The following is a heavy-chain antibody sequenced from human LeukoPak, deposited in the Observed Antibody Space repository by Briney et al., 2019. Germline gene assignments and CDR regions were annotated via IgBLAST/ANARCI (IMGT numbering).Heavy chain of an antibody. CDR2: MHYSGST. J-gene: IGHJ4*02. CDR3: ARDQILGDGYNYDY. V-gene: IGHV4-61*01. Sequence: SETLSLTCTVSGGSVSSASYYWSWIRQPPGKGLEYIGYMHYSGSTNYYPSLMSRATISVDTSKNQFSLKLNSVTAADTAVYYCARDQILGDGYNYDYWGQGTLVTVSS. D-gene: IGHD5-24*01. CDR1: GGSVSSASYY.